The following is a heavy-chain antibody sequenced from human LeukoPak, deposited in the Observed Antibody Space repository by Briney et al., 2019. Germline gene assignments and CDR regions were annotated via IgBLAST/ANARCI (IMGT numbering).Heavy chain of an antibody. J-gene: IGHJ4*02. Sequence: GSSVKVSCKASGGTFSSYAISWVRQAPGQGLEWMGGIIPIFGTANYAQKFQGRVTITADESTSTAYMELSSLRSEDTAVYYCARGPRYCSSTSCHPYYWGQGTLVTVSS. V-gene: IGHV1-69*01. CDR1: GGTFSSYA. CDR3: ARGPRYCSSTSCHPYY. CDR2: IIPIFGTA. D-gene: IGHD2-2*01.